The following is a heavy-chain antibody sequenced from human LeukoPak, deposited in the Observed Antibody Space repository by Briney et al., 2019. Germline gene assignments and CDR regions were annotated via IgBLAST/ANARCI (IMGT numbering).Heavy chain of an antibody. V-gene: IGHV3-30*03. CDR3: ARDKMHCTNGVCYSHYYYGMDV. Sequence: GRSLRLSCAASGFTFSSYGMHWVRQAPGKGLEWVAVISYDGSNKYYADSVKGRFTISRDNSKNTLYLQMNSLRAEDTAVYYCARDKMHCTNGVCYSHYYYGMDVWGQGTTVTVSS. CDR2: ISYDGSNK. CDR1: GFTFSSYG. J-gene: IGHJ6*02. D-gene: IGHD2-8*01.